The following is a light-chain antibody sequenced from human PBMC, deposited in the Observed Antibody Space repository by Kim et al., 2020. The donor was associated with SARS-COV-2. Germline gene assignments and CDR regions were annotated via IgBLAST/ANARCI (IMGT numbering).Light chain of an antibody. CDR1: QGISSW. V-gene: IGKV1-5*03. J-gene: IGKJ1*01. Sequence: DIQMTQSPSILSASVGDRVTITCRASQGISSWLAWYQQKPGKAPKLLIYKASSLESGVPSRFSGSGSGTEFTLTISSLQPDDFATYYCQQYNSYSWTFGQGTKVDIK. CDR3: QQYNSYSWT. CDR2: KAS.